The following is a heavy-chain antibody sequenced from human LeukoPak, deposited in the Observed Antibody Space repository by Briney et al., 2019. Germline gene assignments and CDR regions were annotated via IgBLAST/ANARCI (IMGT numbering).Heavy chain of an antibody. CDR1: GFTFSYYW. CDR3: ARDPNGDYIGAFEI. CDR2: INADGSST. V-gene: IGHV3-74*01. D-gene: IGHD4-17*01. Sequence: PGGSLRLSCAASGFTFSYYWMYWVRQAPGKGLVWVSRINADGSSTNYADSVKGRFTISRDNAKNTLYLQMNGLRAEDTAVYYCARDPNGDYIGAFEIWGQRTMVTVSS. J-gene: IGHJ3*02.